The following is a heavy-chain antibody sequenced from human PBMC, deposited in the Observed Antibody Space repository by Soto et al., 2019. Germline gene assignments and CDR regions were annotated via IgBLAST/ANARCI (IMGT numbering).Heavy chain of an antibody. CDR1: GGSISSYY. D-gene: IGHD4-17*01. V-gene: IGHV4-59*01. CDR3: ARDSPRYGRLEAFDI. CDR2: IYYSGST. Sequence: QVQLQESGPGLVKPSETLSLTCTVSGGSISSYYWSWIRQPPGKGLEWIGYIYYSGSTNYNPSLKSRLTISVATSKTQFALKLSSVTAADTAVYYCARDSPRYGRLEAFDIWGQGTMVTVSS. J-gene: IGHJ3*02.